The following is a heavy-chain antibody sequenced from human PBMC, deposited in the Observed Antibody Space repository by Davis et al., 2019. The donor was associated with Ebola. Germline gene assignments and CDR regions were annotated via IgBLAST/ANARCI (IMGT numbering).Heavy chain of an antibody. CDR2: TNHSGRT. J-gene: IGHJ5*02. CDR1: GESVSGIY. Sequence: PSETLSLTCVVYGESVSGIYWTWTRQSQGQGLEWIGETNHSGRTFHNPSPKSRVTVSLDTPQNHFSLRLTSVTAADPAMYYCGGIRGQWLESWGQGSLVTVSS. V-gene: IGHV4-34*01. CDR3: GGIRGQWLES. D-gene: IGHD6-19*01.